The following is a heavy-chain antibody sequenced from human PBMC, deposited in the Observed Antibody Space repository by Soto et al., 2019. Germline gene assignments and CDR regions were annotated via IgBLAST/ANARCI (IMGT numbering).Heavy chain of an antibody. CDR3: ARGSRRITIFGVVFTFDY. CDR2: INHSGST. Sequence: SETLPLTCAVYGGSFGGYYWSWVRQPPGKRLEWIGEINHSGSTNYNPSLKSRVTISVDTSKNQFSLKLSSVTAADTAVYYCARGSRRITIFGVVFTFDYWGQGTLVTVSS. J-gene: IGHJ4*02. D-gene: IGHD3-3*01. V-gene: IGHV4-34*01. CDR1: GGSFGGYY.